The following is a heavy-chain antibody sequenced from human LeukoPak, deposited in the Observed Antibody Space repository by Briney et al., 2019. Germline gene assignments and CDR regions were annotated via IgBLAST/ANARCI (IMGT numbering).Heavy chain of an antibody. Sequence: GGSLRLSCTAFEFTLNSYEMDWFRQAPGKGPEWVSYISASGTTIYYADSVKGRFTISRDNAKNSLYLEMNSLRAEDTAVYYCARDGKTAATSRYDLLDAWGQGALVTVSS. J-gene: IGHJ5*02. V-gene: IGHV3-48*03. CDR3: ARDGKTAATSRYDLLDA. CDR1: EFTLNSYE. D-gene: IGHD1-1*01. CDR2: ISASGTTI.